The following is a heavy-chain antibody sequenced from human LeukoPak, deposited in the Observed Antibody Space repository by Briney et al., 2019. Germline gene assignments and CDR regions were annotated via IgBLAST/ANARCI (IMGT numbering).Heavy chain of an antibody. CDR2: IYYSGST. V-gene: IGHV4-59*01. J-gene: IGHJ3*02. Sequence: SETLSLTCTVSGGSISSYYWSWIRQPPGKGLEWIGYIYYSGSTNYNPSLKCRVTISVDTSKNQFSLKLSSVTAADTAVYYCARGYSYYAFDIWGQGTMVTVSS. D-gene: IGHD5-18*01. CDR3: ARGYSYYAFDI. CDR1: GGSISSYY.